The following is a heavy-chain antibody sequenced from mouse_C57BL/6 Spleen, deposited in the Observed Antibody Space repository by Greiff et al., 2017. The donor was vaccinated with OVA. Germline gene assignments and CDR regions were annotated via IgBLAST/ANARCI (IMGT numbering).Heavy chain of an antibody. CDR3: ARSGITTVVARYAMDD. J-gene: IGHJ4*01. CDR1: GYTFTSYW. D-gene: IGHD1-1*01. V-gene: IGHV1-69*01. Sequence: QVQLQQPGAELVMPGASVKLSCKASGYTFTSYWMHWVKQRPGQGLEWIGEIDPSDSYTNYNQKFKGKSTLTVDKSSSTAYMPLSSLTSEDSAVYYCARSGITTVVARYAMDDWGQGTSVTVSS. CDR2: IDPSDSYT.